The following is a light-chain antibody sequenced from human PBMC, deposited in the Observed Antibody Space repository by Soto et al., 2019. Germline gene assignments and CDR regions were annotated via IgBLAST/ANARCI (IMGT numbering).Light chain of an antibody. V-gene: IGKV3-11*01. CDR2: DIS. CDR3: QQRIWPRIT. J-gene: IGKJ2*01. Sequence: EIVLTQSPATLSLSPGETATLSCRASQTISRHLAWYQRKPGQAPRLLIYDISYRDTGVPARFSGSGSGTDXXXTISXLEPEDSAVYYCQQRIWPRITFGQGTRLEIK. CDR1: QTISRH.